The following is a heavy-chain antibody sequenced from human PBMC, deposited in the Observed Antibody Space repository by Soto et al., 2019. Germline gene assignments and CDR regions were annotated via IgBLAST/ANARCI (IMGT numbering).Heavy chain of an antibody. V-gene: IGHV1-18*01. J-gene: IGHJ4*02. Sequence: ASVKVSCKASGYTFTSYGISWVRQAPGQGLEWMGWISAYNGNTNYAQKLQGRVTMTTDTSTSTAYMELRSLRSDDTAVYYCARDYNRFTALWYEDWGQGTLVTVSS. CDR3: ARDYNRFTALWYED. D-gene: IGHD2-21*01. CDR2: ISAYNGNT. CDR1: GYTFTSYG.